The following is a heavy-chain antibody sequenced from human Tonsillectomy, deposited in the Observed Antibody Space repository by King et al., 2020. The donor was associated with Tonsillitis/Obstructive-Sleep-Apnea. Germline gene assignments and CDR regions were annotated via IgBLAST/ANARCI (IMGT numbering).Heavy chain of an antibody. CDR2: ISSSSSFI. CDR3: ARGMVRESPPSL. J-gene: IGHJ4*02. D-gene: IGHD3-10*01. CDR1: GFTFSSYS. Sequence: VQLVESGGGLVKPGGSLRLSCAASGFTFSSYSMNWVRQAPGKGLEWVSSISSSSSFIYYADSVKGRFTISRDNAKNSLYLQMNSLRAEDTAVYYCARGMVRESPPSLWGQGTLVTVSS. V-gene: IGHV3-21*01.